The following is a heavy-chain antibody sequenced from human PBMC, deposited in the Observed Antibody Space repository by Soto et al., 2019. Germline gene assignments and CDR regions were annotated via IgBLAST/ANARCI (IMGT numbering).Heavy chain of an antibody. Sequence: PGGSLRLSCAASGFTFSSYAMSWVRQAPGKGLEWVSGISGSGGSTYYADSVKGRFTISRDNSKNTLYLQMNSLRAEDTAVYYCAKDSGYGSGSYFYYYYDMDVWGQGTTVTVSS. CDR2: ISGSGGST. D-gene: IGHD3-10*01. CDR1: GFTFSSYA. J-gene: IGHJ6*02. V-gene: IGHV3-23*01. CDR3: AKDSGYGSGSYFYYYYDMDV.